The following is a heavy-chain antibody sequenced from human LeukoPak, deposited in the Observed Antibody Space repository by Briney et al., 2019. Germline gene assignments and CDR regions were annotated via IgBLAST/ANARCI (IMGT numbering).Heavy chain of an antibody. CDR2: INHSGST. CDR3: ARMYSSSSGDY. Sequence: SETLSLTCAVYGGSFSGYYWSWIRQPPGKGLEWIGEINHSGSTNYNPSLKSRVTISVDTSKNQFSLKLSSVTAADTAVYYCARMYSSSSGDYWGQGTLVTVSS. CDR1: GGSFSGYY. J-gene: IGHJ4*02. V-gene: IGHV4-34*01. D-gene: IGHD6-6*01.